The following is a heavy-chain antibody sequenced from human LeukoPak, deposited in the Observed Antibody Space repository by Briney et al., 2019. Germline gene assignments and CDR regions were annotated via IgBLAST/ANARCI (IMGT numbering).Heavy chain of an antibody. J-gene: IGHJ4*02. CDR2: MNPNSGNT. D-gene: IGHD5-18*01. CDR3: AVVDIAMAQIIPFDY. Sequence: ASVKVSCKASGSTFTSYDISWVRQATGQGLEWMGWMNPNSGNTGYAQKFQGRVTMTRNTSISTAYMELSSLRSEDTAVYYCAVVDIAMAQIIPFDYWGQGTLVTVSS. CDR1: GSTFTSYD. V-gene: IGHV1-8*01.